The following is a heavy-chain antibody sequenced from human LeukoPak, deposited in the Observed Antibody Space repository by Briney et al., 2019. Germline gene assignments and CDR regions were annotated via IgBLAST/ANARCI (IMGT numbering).Heavy chain of an antibody. CDR1: GFAVSTNY. Sequence: PGGSLRLSCAASGFAVSTNYMSWVRQTPGKGLEWVSIIDSGGYTYYADSVKGRFTISRDNSKNTLYLQMNSLRAEDSAVYYCARGVAAPGTFDHWGQGTLVTVSS. CDR2: IDSGGYT. D-gene: IGHD6-13*01. CDR3: ARGVAAPGTFDH. V-gene: IGHV3-66*01. J-gene: IGHJ4*02.